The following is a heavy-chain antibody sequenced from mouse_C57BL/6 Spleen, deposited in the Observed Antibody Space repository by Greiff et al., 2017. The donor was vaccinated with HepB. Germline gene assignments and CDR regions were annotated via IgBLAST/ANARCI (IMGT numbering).Heavy chain of an antibody. CDR2: IYPGDGDT. CDR1: GYAFSSSW. J-gene: IGHJ2*01. CDR3: ARRDDYDPYFDY. D-gene: IGHD2-4*01. Sequence: QVHVKQSGPELVKPGASVKISCKASGYAFSSSWMNWVKQRPGKGLEWIGRIYPGDGDTNYNGKFKGKATLTADKSSSTAYMQLSSLTSEDSAVYFCARRDDYDPYFDYWGQGTTLTVSS. V-gene: IGHV1-82*01.